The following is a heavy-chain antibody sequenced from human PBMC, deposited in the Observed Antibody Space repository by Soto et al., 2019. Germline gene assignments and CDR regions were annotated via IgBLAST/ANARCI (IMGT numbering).Heavy chain of an antibody. CDR1: GGSISSYY. CDR2: IYYSGST. Sequence: SETLSLTCTVSGGSISSYYWSWIRQPPGKGLEWIGYIYYSGSTNYNPSLKSRVTISVDTSKNQFSLKLSSVTAADTAVYYCARALGTGEDFWSGYSYGMDVWGQGTTVTVSS. CDR3: ARALGTGEDFWSGYSYGMDV. V-gene: IGHV4-59*01. D-gene: IGHD3-3*01. J-gene: IGHJ6*02.